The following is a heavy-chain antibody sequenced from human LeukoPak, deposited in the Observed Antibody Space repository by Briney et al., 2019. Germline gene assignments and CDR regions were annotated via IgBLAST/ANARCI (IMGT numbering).Heavy chain of an antibody. V-gene: IGHV3-23*01. CDR1: GFTFSSYA. CDR2: ISGSGGST. Sequence: GGSLRLSCAASGFTFSSYAMSWVRQAPGKGLEWVSAISGSGGSTYYAGSVKGRFTISRDNSKNTLYLQMNSLRAEDTAVYYCAKDIDPLYYYGSGILRWGQGTLVTVSS. CDR3: AKDIDPLYYYGSGILR. D-gene: IGHD3-10*01. J-gene: IGHJ4*02.